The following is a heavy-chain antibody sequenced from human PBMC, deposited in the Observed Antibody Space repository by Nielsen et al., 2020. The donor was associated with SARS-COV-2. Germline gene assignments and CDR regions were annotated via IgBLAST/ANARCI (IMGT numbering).Heavy chain of an antibody. D-gene: IGHD4-17*01. CDR2: IYYSGST. Sequence: SETLSLTCTVSGGSISSGGYYWSWIRQHPGKGLEWIGYIYYSGSTYYNTSLKSRVTISVDTSKNQFSLKLSSVTAADTAVYYCARHGAHDYGENDAFDIWGQGTMVTVSS. CDR1: GGSISSGGYY. CDR3: ARHGAHDYGENDAFDI. V-gene: IGHV4-31*03. J-gene: IGHJ3*02.